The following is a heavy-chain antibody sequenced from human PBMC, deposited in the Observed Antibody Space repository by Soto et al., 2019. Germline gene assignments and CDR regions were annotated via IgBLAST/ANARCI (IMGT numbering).Heavy chain of an antibody. J-gene: IGHJ3*02. D-gene: IGHD6-19*01. CDR3: ARYSTGWFDAFDI. CDR1: GFTFSSYA. Sequence: PGGSLRLSCAASGFTFSSYAMSWVRQAPGKGLEWVSSTSGSGGSTYYADSVKGRFTFSRDNSKNTLYLQMNSLRVEDTAIYYCARYSTGWFDAFDIWGQGTMVTVSS. V-gene: IGHV3-23*01. CDR2: TSGSGGST.